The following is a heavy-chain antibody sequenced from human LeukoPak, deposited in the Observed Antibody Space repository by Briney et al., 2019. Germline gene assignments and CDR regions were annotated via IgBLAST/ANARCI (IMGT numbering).Heavy chain of an antibody. CDR2: IYPGDSET. Sequence: GESLKISCKGSGYSFSIYWIGWVRQMPGKGLEWMGIIYPGDSETRYSPSFQGQVTVSADKSISTAYLQWSSLKASDTAMYYCARRDSSGWSYSWGQGTLVTVSS. D-gene: IGHD6-19*01. J-gene: IGHJ4*02. V-gene: IGHV5-51*01. CDR3: ARRDSSGWSYS. CDR1: GYSFSIYW.